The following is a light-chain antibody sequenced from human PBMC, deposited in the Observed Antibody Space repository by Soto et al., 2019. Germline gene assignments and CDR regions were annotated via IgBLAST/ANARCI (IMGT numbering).Light chain of an antibody. Sequence: DIPMTQSPSSLSASVGDRVTITCRASESIARHLNWYQQKPGKAPKHLIYAASSLQDGVPSRFRGGGSRTDFTLSISNLQPEDFANYYCQQTYSTLSITFGQGTRLEIK. J-gene: IGKJ5*01. V-gene: IGKV1-39*01. CDR1: ESIARH. CDR3: QQTYSTLSIT. CDR2: AAS.